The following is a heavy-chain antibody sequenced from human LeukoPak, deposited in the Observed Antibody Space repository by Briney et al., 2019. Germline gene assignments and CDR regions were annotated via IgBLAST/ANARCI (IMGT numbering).Heavy chain of an antibody. V-gene: IGHV1-18*01. CDR2: ISAYNGNT. CDR3: ARVIYGYFDY. CDR1: GYTFTTYG. J-gene: IGHJ4*02. D-gene: IGHD3-16*01. Sequence: ASLKVSCKASGYTFTTYGISWVRQAPGQGHEWMGWISAYNGNTNYAQKLQGRVTMTTDTSTSTAYMELRSLRSDDTAVYYCARVIYGYFDYWGQGTLVTVSS.